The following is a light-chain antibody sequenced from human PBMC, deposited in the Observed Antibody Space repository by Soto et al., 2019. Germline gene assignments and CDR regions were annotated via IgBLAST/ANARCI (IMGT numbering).Light chain of an antibody. CDR2: DVS. V-gene: IGLV2-11*01. CDR1: SSDVGGYNY. CDR3: CSYAGSYKGYV. Sequence: QSALTQPRSVSGSPGQSVTISCTGTSSDVGGYNYVSWYQQHPGKAPKLMIYDVSKRPSGVPGRFSGSKSGNTASLTISGLQAEDEADYYCCSYAGSYKGYVFGTGTKLTVL. J-gene: IGLJ1*01.